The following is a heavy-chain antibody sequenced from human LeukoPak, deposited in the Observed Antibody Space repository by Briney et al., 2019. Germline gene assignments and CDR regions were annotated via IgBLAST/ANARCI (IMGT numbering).Heavy chain of an antibody. J-gene: IGHJ4*02. V-gene: IGHV4-39*07. Sequence: SETLSLTCTVSGGSISSSSYYWGWIRQPPGRGLEWIGSIYYSGSTYYNPSLKSRVTISVDTSKNQFSLKLSSVTAADTAVYYCARSVAAAGTVVDYWGQGTLVTVSS. CDR2: IYYSGST. D-gene: IGHD6-13*01. CDR1: GGSISSSSYY. CDR3: ARSVAAAGTVVDY.